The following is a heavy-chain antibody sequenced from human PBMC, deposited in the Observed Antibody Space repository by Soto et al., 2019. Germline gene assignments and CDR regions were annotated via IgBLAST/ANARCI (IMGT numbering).Heavy chain of an antibody. V-gene: IGHV3-23*01. CDR3: AKAQLRYYFHY. CDR1: GCTFSSYA. J-gene: IGHJ4*02. Sequence: GSLSLSCAASGCTFSSYAMSWVRQAPGKGLEWVSAISGSGGSTYYADSVKGRFTISRDNSKNTLYLQMNSLRAEDTAVYYCAKAQLRYYFHYWGQGTRVTVSS. CDR2: ISGSGGST. D-gene: IGHD1-1*01.